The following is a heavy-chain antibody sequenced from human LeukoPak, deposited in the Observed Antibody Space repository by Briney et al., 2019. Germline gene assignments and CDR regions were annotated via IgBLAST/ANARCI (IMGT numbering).Heavy chain of an antibody. D-gene: IGHD3-22*01. V-gene: IGHV1-69*04. CDR1: GGTFSSYA. CDR3: ARESYYDSSGYSDD. J-gene: IGHJ4*02. CDR2: IIPILGIA. Sequence: VASVKVSCKASGGTFSSYAISWVRQAPGQGLEWMGRIIPILGIANYAQKFQGRVTITADKSTSTAYMELSSLRSEDTAVYYCARESYYDSSGYSDDWGQGTLVTVSS.